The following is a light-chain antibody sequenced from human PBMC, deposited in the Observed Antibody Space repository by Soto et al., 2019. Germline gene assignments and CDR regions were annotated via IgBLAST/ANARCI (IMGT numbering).Light chain of an antibody. V-gene: IGLV7-43*01. CDR3: LLYYGGPWV. J-gene: IGLJ3*02. Sequence: QAVVTQEPSLTVSPGGTVTLTCASSTGAVTSGYYPNWFQQKPGQAPRTLIYSTSNTHSWTPARFSGSLLGGKAALTLSGVQPEDEAEYYCLLYYGGPWVFGGGTKLTVL. CDR1: TGAVTSGYY. CDR2: STS.